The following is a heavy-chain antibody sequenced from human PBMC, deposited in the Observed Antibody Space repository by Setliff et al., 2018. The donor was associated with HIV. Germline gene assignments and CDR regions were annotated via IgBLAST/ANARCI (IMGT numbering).Heavy chain of an antibody. J-gene: IGHJ5*02. Sequence: ETLSLTCTVSGGSISSSSYMAWVRQAPGKGLEWVSGISGSGDSTYYADSVKGRFTISRDNARTSLYLEMRSLRDEDTAVYLCANLWELGAWGQGTLVTVSS. CDR3: ANLWELGA. CDR2: ISGSGDST. V-gene: IGHV3-53*01. CDR1: GGSISSSSY. D-gene: IGHD3-16*01.